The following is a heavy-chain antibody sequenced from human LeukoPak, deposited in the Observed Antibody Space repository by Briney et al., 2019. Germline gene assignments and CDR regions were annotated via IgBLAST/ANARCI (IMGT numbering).Heavy chain of an antibody. D-gene: IGHD3-10*01. V-gene: IGHV4-34*01. CDR1: GGSISSYY. CDR2: INHSGST. CDR3: ARGYYGSGKDY. J-gene: IGHJ4*02. Sequence: SETLSLTRTVSGGSISSYYWSWIRQPPGKGLEWIGEINHSGSTNYNPSLKSRVTISVDTSKNQFSLKLSSVTAADTAVYYCARGYYGSGKDYWGQGTLVTVSS.